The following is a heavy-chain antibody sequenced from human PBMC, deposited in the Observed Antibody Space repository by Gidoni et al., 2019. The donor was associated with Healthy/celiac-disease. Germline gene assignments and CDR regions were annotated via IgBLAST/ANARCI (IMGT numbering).Heavy chain of an antibody. CDR1: GFTFSSYA. J-gene: IGHJ6*02. Sequence: QVQLVESGGGVVHPGRSLRLSCAASGFTFSSYAMHGVRQAPGMGLECVAVISYDGSNKYYEDSVKGRFTISRDNSKNTLYLRMNSLRAEDTAVYYCARETVVAANYYYGMDVWGQGTTVTVSS. CDR3: ARETVVAANYYYGMDV. D-gene: IGHD2-15*01. CDR2: ISYDGSNK. V-gene: IGHV3-30-3*01.